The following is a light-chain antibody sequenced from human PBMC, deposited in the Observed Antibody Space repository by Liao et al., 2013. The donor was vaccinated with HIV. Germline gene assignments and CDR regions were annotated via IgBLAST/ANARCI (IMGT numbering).Light chain of an antibody. Sequence: SYELTQPLSVSVALGQTARITCGGNNIGSKNVHWYQQKPGQAPVLVIYKDSERPSGIPERFSGSSSGTTVTLTISGVQAEDEADYYCQSADSSGTWVFGGGTKLTVL. J-gene: IGLJ3*02. CDR2: KDS. CDR1: NIGSKN. CDR3: QSADSSGTWV. V-gene: IGLV3-25*03.